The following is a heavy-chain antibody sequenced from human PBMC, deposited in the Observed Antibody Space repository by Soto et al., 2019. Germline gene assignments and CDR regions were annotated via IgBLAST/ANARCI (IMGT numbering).Heavy chain of an antibody. Sequence: GESLKISCKHSGFNFPTFWIAWVRQMPGKGLEWMGRIDPSDSYTNYSPSFQGHVTISADKSISTAYLQWSSLKASDTAMYYCARLERLRSVYGMDVWGQGTTVTVSS. CDR3: ARLERLRSVYGMDV. D-gene: IGHD4-17*01. J-gene: IGHJ6*02. CDR1: GFNFPTFW. V-gene: IGHV5-10-1*01. CDR2: IDPSDSYT.